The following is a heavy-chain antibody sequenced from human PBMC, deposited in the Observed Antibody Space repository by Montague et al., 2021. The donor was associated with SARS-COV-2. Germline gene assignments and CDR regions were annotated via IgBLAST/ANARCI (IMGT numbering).Heavy chain of an antibody. CDR2: IYYSGSN. Sequence: SETLSLTCTVSGGSISSYYWSWILQPPGKELEWIGDIYYSGSNNNNPSLKSRVTITVDTSWNQFSLKMSSVTTAEKAVYYCSRGFHYWGQGTLVTVSS. CDR1: GGSISSYY. V-gene: IGHV4-59*01. CDR3: SRGFHY. J-gene: IGHJ4*02.